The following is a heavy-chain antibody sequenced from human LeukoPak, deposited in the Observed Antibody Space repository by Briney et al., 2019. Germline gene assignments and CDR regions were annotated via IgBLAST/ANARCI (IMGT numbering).Heavy chain of an antibody. Sequence: SETLSLTCTVSGDSISRGGYYWSWIRQHPGKGLKWIGYIYNSRSTYYNPSLKSRVTISVDTSKNQFSLKLSSVSAADTAVYYCAGLRGRPHAFDIWGQGTVVTVSS. V-gene: IGHV4-31*03. J-gene: IGHJ3*02. CDR3: AGLRGRPHAFDI. CDR2: IYNSRST. D-gene: IGHD5-12*01. CDR1: GDSISRGGYY.